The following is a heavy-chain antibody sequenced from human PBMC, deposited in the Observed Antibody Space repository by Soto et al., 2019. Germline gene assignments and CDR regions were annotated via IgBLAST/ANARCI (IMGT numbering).Heavy chain of an antibody. J-gene: IGHJ3*02. Sequence: VPLVESGGGLVQPGESLRLSCTASGLTFSISWMTWVRQAPGEGLEWVSNINPAGNVQHYADSVKERFTISRDTAQTSLFLQMSGLRVEDTAAYYCATANTPYAFDMWGQGTMVTVSS. CDR2: INPAGNVQ. CDR3: ATANTPYAFDM. CDR1: GLTFSISW. V-gene: IGHV3-7*01.